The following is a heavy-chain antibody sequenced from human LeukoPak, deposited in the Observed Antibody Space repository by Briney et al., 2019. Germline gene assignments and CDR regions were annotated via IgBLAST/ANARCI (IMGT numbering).Heavy chain of an antibody. D-gene: IGHD4-11*01. CDR3: ARDDYNPMDV. CDR1: GASISPDY. V-gene: IGHV4-59*01. Sequence: SETLSLTCTVSGASISPDYWGWIRQPPGKGLEWIGYVHYSGSTSYNPSLKSRVTISADTSKNQFSLKLTSVTAADTAVYYCARDDYNPMDVWGQGTTVTVSS. CDR2: VHYSGST. J-gene: IGHJ6*02.